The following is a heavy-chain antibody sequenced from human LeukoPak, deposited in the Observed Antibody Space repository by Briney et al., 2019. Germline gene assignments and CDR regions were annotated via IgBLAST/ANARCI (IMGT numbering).Heavy chain of an antibody. V-gene: IGHV4-59*01. Sequence: SETLSLTCTVSGGSISSYYWSWIRQPPGKGLEWIGYIYYSGSTNYNPSLKSRVTISVDASKNQFSLKLSSVTAADTAVYYCARDYLRYGVDVWGQGTTVTVSS. CDR1: GGSISSYY. J-gene: IGHJ6*02. D-gene: IGHD4-17*01. CDR3: ARDYLRYGVDV. CDR2: IYYSGST.